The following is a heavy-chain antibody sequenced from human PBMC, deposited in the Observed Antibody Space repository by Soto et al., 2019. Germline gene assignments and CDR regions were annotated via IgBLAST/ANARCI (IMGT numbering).Heavy chain of an antibody. J-gene: IGHJ6*02. CDR1: GGTFSSYA. V-gene: IGHV1-69*01. CDR3: ARARGYYGSGSYGYYYYYGMDV. CDR2: IIPIFGTA. D-gene: IGHD3-10*01. Sequence: QVQLVQSGAEVKKPGSSVKVSCKASGGTFSSYAISWVRQAPGQGLEWMGGIIPIFGTANYARKFQGRVTITADEATRTAFMELSSRRSEDTAVYYCARARGYYGSGSYGYYYYYGMDVWGQGTTVTVSS.